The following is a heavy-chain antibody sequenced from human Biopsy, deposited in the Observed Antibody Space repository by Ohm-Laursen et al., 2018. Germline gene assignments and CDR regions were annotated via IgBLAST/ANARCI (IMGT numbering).Heavy chain of an antibody. J-gene: IGHJ4*02. Sequence: GSSVKVSCKASGGTFSSFGISWVRQAPGQGLEWMGEINSMFGTTNYAQTFQGRVTITADGSTSTAYMEVSSLRSEDTAVYYCAKRGVERGRPLAYWGQGTLVTVSS. V-gene: IGHV1-69*01. CDR1: GGTFSSFG. CDR3: AKRGVERGRPLAY. CDR2: INSMFGTT. D-gene: IGHD1-1*01.